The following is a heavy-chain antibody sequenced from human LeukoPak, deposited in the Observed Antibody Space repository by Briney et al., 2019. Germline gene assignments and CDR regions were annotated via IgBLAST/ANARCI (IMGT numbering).Heavy chain of an antibody. J-gene: IGHJ4*02. V-gene: IGHV1-2*02. D-gene: IGHD3-22*01. CDR1: GYTFTGYY. Sequence: ASVKVSCKAFGYTFTGYYMHWVRQAPGQGLEWMGWINPNSGGTNYAQKFQGRVTMTRDTSISTAYMELSRLRSDDTAVYYCARVDDSSGYYPNFDYWGQGTLVTVSS. CDR2: INPNSGGT. CDR3: ARVDDSSGYYPNFDY.